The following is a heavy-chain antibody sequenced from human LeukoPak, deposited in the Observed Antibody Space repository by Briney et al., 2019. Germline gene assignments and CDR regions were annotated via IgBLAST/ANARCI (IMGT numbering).Heavy chain of an antibody. CDR1: GFSVSINY. CDR3: ARLAVASSGPLDY. CDR2: IHSGGST. V-gene: IGHV3-66*01. Sequence: GGSLRLSCAASGFSVSINYMTWVRQAPGKGLEWVSVIHSGGSTYCADSVKGRVFISRDNSKNTLFLQMNSLRAEDTAVYYCARLAVASSGPLDYWGQGTLVTVSS. J-gene: IGHJ4*02. D-gene: IGHD6-19*01.